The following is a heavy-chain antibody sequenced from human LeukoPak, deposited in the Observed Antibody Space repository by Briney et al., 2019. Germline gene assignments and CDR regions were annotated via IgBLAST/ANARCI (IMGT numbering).Heavy chain of an antibody. V-gene: IGHV1-69*05. CDR2: IIPIFGTA. D-gene: IGHD3-10*01. J-gene: IGHJ4*02. CDR1: GGTFSSYA. Sequence: GASVMVSCKASGGTFSSYAISWVRQAPGQGLEWMGRIIPIFGTANYAQKFQGRVTITTDESTSTAYMELSSLRSEDTAVYYCARDPPMAPVGNWGQGTLVTVSS. CDR3: ARDPPMAPVGN.